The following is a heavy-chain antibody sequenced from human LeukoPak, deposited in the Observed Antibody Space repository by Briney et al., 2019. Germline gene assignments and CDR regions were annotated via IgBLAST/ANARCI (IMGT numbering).Heavy chain of an antibody. V-gene: IGHV4-31*03. CDR3: AREFHYYGSGSYPTGGNWFDP. Sequence: SETLSLTCTVSGGSISSGGYYWSWIRQHPGKGLEWIGYIYYSGSTYYNPSLKSRVTISVDTSKNQFSLKLSSVTAAATAVYYCAREFHYYGSGSYPTGGNWFDPWGQGTLVTVSS. CDR1: GGSISSGGYY. D-gene: IGHD3-10*01. CDR2: IYYSGST. J-gene: IGHJ5*02.